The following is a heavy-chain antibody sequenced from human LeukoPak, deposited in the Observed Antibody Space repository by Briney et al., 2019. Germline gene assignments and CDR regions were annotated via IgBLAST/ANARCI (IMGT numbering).Heavy chain of an antibody. CDR3: ARDPVESIWFGESGFDY. CDR1: GFTFSDYY. D-gene: IGHD3-10*01. CDR2: ISSSSSTI. V-gene: IGHV3-11*04. J-gene: IGHJ4*02. Sequence: GGSLRLSCAASGFTFSDYYMSWIRQAPGKGLEWVSYISSSSSTIYYADSVKGRFTISRDNAKNSLYLQMNSLRAEDTAVYYCARDPVESIWFGESGFDYWGQGTLVTVSS.